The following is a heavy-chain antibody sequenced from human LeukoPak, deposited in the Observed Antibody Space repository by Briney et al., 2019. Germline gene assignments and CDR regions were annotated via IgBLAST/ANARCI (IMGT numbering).Heavy chain of an antibody. V-gene: IGHV3-23*01. CDR1: GFTFSSYA. J-gene: IGHJ4*02. Sequence: GGSLRLSCAASGFTFSSYAMSWVRQAPGKGLEWVSAVSGSGGSTYYADSVKGRFTISRDNSKNTLYLQMNSLRAEDTAVYYCAKDGWGSSSWDPALDYWGQGTLVTVSS. CDR3: AKDGWGSSSWDPALDY. D-gene: IGHD6-13*01. CDR2: VSGSGGST.